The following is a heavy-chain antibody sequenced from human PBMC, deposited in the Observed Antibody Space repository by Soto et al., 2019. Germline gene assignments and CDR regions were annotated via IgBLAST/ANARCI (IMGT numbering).Heavy chain of an antibody. CDR1: GGSISSYY. Sequence: PSETLSLTGIVSGGSISSYYWSWIRQPPGKGLEWIGYIYYSGSTNYNPSLKSRVTISVDTSKNQFSLKLSSVTAADTAVYYCARGVVQQLGAFDIWGQGTMVTVSS. CDR2: IYYSGST. V-gene: IGHV4-59*08. CDR3: ARGVVQQLGAFDI. D-gene: IGHD6-13*01. J-gene: IGHJ3*02.